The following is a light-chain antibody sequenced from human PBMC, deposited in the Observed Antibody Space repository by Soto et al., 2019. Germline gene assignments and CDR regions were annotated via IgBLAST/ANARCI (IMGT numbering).Light chain of an antibody. V-gene: IGKV1-39*01. Sequence: DIQMTQSPSSLSASVGDRVTITCWASQSISNFLNWYQQKPGKAPKLVIYAVSNLESGVPSRFSGSGSGTEFTLTISSLQPEDFATYSCQQSYGTPKTFGQGTKVDIK. CDR1: QSISNF. CDR3: QQSYGTPKT. CDR2: AVS. J-gene: IGKJ1*01.